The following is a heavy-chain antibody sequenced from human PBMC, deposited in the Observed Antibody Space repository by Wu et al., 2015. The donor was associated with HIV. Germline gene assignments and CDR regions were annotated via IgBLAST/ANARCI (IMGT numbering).Heavy chain of an antibody. CDR3: TRGRQYLANAFYYGLDV. D-gene: IGHD2-2*01. CDR2: MSPTTGNT. V-gene: IGHV1-8*01. CDR1: GYTFTYYD. J-gene: IGHJ6*02. Sequence: QVQLVQSGAEVKKPGASVKVSCKASGYTFTYYDINWVRQAPGQGLEWMGWMSPTTGNTGYAHRFQGRLTMTRNTSMSTAYMELSSLRSEDTAVYYCTRGRQYLANAFYYGLDVWGQGTTVTVSS.